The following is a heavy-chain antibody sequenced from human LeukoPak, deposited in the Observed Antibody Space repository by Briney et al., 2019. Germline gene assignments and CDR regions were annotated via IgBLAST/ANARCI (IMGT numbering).Heavy chain of an antibody. J-gene: IGHJ6*02. Sequence: SQTLSLTCTVSGGSLSSGGYYWSWIRQHPGKCLEWIGYIYYSGSTYYNPSLKSRVTISVDTSKNQFSLKLSSVTAADTAVYYCASVLVVPAATNNLYSYYGMDVWGQGTTVTVSS. D-gene: IGHD2-2*01. CDR1: GGSLSSGGYY. V-gene: IGHV4-31*03. CDR3: ASVLVVPAATNNLYSYYGMDV. CDR2: IYYSGST.